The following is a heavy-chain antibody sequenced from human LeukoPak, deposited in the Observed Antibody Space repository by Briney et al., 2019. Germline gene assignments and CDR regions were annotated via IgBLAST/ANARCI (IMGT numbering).Heavy chain of an antibody. Sequence: PGGSLRLSCAASGXTVSSNYMTWVRQAPGKGLEWVSVIYSGGITYYADSVKGRFTISRDNSKSTLYLQMNSLRAEDTAVYYCARGGWELSYWGQGTLVTVSS. J-gene: IGHJ4*02. CDR2: IYSGGIT. CDR3: ARGGWELSY. V-gene: IGHV3-53*01. CDR1: GXTVSSNY. D-gene: IGHD1-26*01.